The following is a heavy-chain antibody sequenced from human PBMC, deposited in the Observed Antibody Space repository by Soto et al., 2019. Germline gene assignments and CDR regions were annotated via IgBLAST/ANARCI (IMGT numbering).Heavy chain of an antibody. CDR3: ASSWLVLYYYGMDV. Sequence: ASVKVSCKASGYTFTIYYMHWVRQAPGQGLEWMGIINPSGGSTSYAQKFQGRVTMTRDTSTSTAYMELSSLRSEDTAVYYCASSWLVLYYYGMDVWGQGTTVTVSS. CDR2: INPSGGST. CDR1: GYTFTIYY. D-gene: IGHD6-19*01. V-gene: IGHV1-46*01. J-gene: IGHJ6*02.